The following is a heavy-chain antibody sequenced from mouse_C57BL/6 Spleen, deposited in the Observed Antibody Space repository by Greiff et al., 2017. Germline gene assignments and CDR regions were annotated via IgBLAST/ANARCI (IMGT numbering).Heavy chain of an antibody. CDR2: IYPGSGST. CDR1: GYTFTSYW. D-gene: IGHD2-5*01. J-gene: IGHJ2*01. CDR3: ARRYSNYAYYFDY. Sequence: QVQLQQSGAELVKPGASVKMSCKASGYTFTSYWITWVKQRPGQGLEWIGDIYPGSGSTNYYEKFKSKATLTVDTSSSTAYMQLSSLTSEDSAVYYCARRYSNYAYYFDYWGQGTTLTVSS. V-gene: IGHV1-55*01.